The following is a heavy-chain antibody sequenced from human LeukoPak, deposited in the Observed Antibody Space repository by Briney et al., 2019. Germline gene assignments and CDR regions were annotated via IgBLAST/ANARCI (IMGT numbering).Heavy chain of an antibody. J-gene: IGHJ3*02. V-gene: IGHV3-48*02. CDR3: ARGRDHAFDI. CDR1: GITLATSP. CDR2: STNSVTDI. Sequence: GGSLRLSCVASGITLATSPMDCVRQAPGKGPGWVPFSTNSVTDISYADSVRGRLTISRDNAKNSLYLQMNDLRDEDTAVYYCARGRDHAFDIWGQGTMVTVSS.